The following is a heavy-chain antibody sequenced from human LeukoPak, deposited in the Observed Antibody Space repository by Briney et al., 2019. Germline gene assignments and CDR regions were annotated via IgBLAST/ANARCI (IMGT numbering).Heavy chain of an antibody. CDR2: ISYDGRNK. Sequence: GRSLRLSCAASGFTFSSHAMHWVRQAPGKGLEWVAVISYDGRNKYYADSVKGRFTISRDNSKSTLYLQMSSLRAEDTAVYYCAREKYSSMFFDCWGQGTLVTVSS. CDR1: GFTFSSHA. J-gene: IGHJ4*02. CDR3: AREKYSSMFFDC. D-gene: IGHD6-19*01. V-gene: IGHV3-30*04.